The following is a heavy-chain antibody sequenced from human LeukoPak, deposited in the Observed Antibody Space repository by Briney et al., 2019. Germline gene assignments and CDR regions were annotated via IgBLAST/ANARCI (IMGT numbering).Heavy chain of an antibody. CDR2: IKGGAST. CDR1: GFTFSGSA. V-gene: IGHV3-15*01. J-gene: IGHJ4*02. D-gene: IGHD1-1*01. Sequence: GGSLRLSCVASGFTFSGSAMSWVRQAPGKGLEWVCRIKGGASTDYSAPVNGRFFISRDDSKNMVYLQMNNLKTEDTGLYYCVADDAMAWIGPFDYWGQGTLVTVSS. CDR3: VADDAMAWIGPFDY.